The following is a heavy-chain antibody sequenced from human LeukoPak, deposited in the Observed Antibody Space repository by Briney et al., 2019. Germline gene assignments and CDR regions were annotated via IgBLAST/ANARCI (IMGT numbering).Heavy chain of an antibody. J-gene: IGHJ3*01. CDR1: GYSFTTYW. Sequence: GASLKISCKGSGYSFTTYWIGWVRQMPGKGLEWMGIVNPADSETRYSPSFQGQVTFSADKSISTAYLQWSSLKASDTAMYYCARQETSASDAFDLWGQGTMVTVSS. CDR3: ARQETSASDAFDL. V-gene: IGHV5-51*01. CDR2: VNPADSET. D-gene: IGHD2-15*01.